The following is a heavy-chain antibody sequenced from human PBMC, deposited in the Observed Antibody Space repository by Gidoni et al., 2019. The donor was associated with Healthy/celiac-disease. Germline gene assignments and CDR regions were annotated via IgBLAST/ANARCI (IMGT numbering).Heavy chain of an antibody. CDR3: ARGNYDSSGYYKGFDY. CDR1: SSYG. V-gene: IGHV3-33*01. J-gene: IGHJ4*02. CDR2: IWYDGRNK. Sequence: SSYGMHWVRQAPGKGLEWVAVIWYDGRNKYYADSVKGRFTISRDNSKNTLYLQMNSLRAEDTAVYYCARGNYDSSGYYKGFDYWGQGTLVTVSS. D-gene: IGHD3-22*01.